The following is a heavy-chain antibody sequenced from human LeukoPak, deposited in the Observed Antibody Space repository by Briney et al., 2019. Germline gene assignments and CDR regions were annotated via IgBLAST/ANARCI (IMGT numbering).Heavy chain of an antibody. J-gene: IGHJ4*02. Sequence: GGSLRLSCAASGFTFSSYAMSWVRQAPGEGLEWVSVISGSGGSTHYADSVKGRLTISRDNSKKTLYLQLNSLRAEDTAVYYCAKDRSYDFWSGRTFDYWGQGTLVTVSS. CDR3: AKDRSYDFWSGRTFDY. CDR1: GFTFSSYA. V-gene: IGHV3-23*01. CDR2: ISGSGGST. D-gene: IGHD3-3*01.